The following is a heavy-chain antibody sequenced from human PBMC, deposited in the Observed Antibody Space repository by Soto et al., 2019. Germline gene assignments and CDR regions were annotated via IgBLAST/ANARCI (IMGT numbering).Heavy chain of an antibody. D-gene: IGHD3-16*01. CDR2: ISGYNGHT. Sequence: QVQLVQSGAEVRKPGASVKVSCKASGYTFTTYGISWVRQAPGQGLEWMGWISGYNGHTKYAQKFQGRVTMTTDTSTSTVYMGLRSLRSDDTAVYYCAREGEMPYYYYGLDVWGQGNTVTVSS. CDR3: AREGEMPYYYYGLDV. CDR1: GYTFTTYG. V-gene: IGHV1-18*01. J-gene: IGHJ6*02.